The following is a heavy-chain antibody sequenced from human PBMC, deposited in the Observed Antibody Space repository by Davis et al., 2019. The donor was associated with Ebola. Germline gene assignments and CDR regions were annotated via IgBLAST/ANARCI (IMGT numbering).Heavy chain of an antibody. CDR3: ARTYYYDSTGYRNAFDI. CDR1: GFTFTTAW. CDR2: ISYDGSNK. Sequence: GGSLRLSCAASGFTFTTAWMSWVRQAPGKGLEWVAVISYDGSNKYYADSVKGRFTISRDNSKNTLYLQMNSLRAEDTAVYYCARTYYYDSTGYRNAFDIWGQGTMVTVSS. J-gene: IGHJ3*02. V-gene: IGHV3-30*03. D-gene: IGHD3-22*01.